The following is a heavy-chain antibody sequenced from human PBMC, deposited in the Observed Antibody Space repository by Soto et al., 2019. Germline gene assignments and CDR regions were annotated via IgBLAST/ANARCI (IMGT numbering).Heavy chain of an antibody. V-gene: IGHV4-31*03. Sequence: QVQLQESGPGLVKPSQTLSLTCTVSGGSISSGGYYWSWIRQHPGKGLEWIGYIHYSGSTYYNPSLKSRVTISVDTSNNQFSRKLSSVTAADTAVYYCARGGDYGGIPKDYWGQGTLVTVSS. J-gene: IGHJ4*02. CDR3: ARGGDYGGIPKDY. CDR1: GGSISSGGYY. CDR2: IHYSGST. D-gene: IGHD4-17*01.